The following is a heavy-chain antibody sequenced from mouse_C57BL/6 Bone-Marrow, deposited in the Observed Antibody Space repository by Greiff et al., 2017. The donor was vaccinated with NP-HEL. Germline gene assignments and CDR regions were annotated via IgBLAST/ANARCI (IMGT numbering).Heavy chain of an antibody. D-gene: IGHD2-3*01. Sequence: QVHVKQPGAELVKPGASVKLSCKASGYTFTSYWMHWAKQRPGQGLEWIGMIHPNSGSTNYNEKFKSKATLTVDKSSSTAYMQLSSLTSEDSAVYYCAKPRWLGFAYWGQGTLVTVSA. J-gene: IGHJ3*01. CDR1: GYTFTSYW. CDR3: AKPRWLGFAY. CDR2: IHPNSGST. V-gene: IGHV1-64*01.